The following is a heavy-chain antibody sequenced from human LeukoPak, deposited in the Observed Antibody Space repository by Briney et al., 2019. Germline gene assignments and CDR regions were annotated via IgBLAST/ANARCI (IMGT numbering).Heavy chain of an antibody. CDR3: ARNIRSAGGSSMTTPY. CDR2: INPDSGGT. Sequence: ASVKVSCKASGYTFISYYIHWVRQAPGQGLEWMGWINPDSGGTNYAQNFQDRVTMTRDTSISTAYLELNRLKSDDTAVYYCARNIRSAGGSSMTTPYWGQGTLVTVSS. CDR1: GYTFISYY. D-gene: IGHD6-6*01. V-gene: IGHV1-2*02. J-gene: IGHJ4*02.